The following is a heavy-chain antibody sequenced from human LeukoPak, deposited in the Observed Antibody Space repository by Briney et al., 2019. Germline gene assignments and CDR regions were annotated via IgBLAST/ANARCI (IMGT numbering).Heavy chain of an antibody. Sequence: ASVRVSCKASGYTFTAYYIHWVRQAPGQGLQWMGWINPNSGGTNYAQKFQGRVTMTRDTSISTAYMELSSLRSEDTAVYYCARAAGSYTPPPFDYWGQGTLVTVSS. D-gene: IGHD3-10*01. V-gene: IGHV1-2*02. J-gene: IGHJ4*02. CDR1: GYTFTAYY. CDR3: ARAAGSYTPPPFDY. CDR2: INPNSGGT.